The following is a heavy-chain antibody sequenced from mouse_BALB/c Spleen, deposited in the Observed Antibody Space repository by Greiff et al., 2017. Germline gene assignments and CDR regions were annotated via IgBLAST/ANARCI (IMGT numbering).Heavy chain of an antibody. Sequence: DVQLVESGGGLVKPGGSLKLSCAASGFTFSDYYMYWVRQTPEKRLEWVATISDGGSYTYYPDSVKGRFTISRDNAKNNLYLQMSSLKSEDTAMYYCARGRFYFDDWGQGTTLTVAS. J-gene: IGHJ2*01. CDR1: GFTFSDYY. V-gene: IGHV5-4*02. CDR2: ISDGGSYT. CDR3: ARGRFYFDD.